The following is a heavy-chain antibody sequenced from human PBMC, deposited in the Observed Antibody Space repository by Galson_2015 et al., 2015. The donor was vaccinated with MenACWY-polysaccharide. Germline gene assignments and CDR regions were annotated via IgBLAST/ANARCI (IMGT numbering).Heavy chain of an antibody. CDR2: ISSSSSYI. J-gene: IGHJ3*02. CDR1: GFTFSSYS. V-gene: IGHV3-21*01. CDR3: ARDLGGITMIVVVSSPDAFDI. D-gene: IGHD3-22*01. Sequence: SLRLSCAASGFTFSSYSMNWVRQAPGKGLEWVSSISSSSSYIYYADSVKGRFTISRDNAKNSLYLQMDSLRAEDTAVYYCARDLGGITMIVVVSSPDAFDIWGQGTMVTVSS.